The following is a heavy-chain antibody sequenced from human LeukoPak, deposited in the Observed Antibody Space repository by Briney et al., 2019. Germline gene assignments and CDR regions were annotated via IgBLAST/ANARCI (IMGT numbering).Heavy chain of an antibody. V-gene: IGHV3-7*01. CDR3: AKEGYYYNCWDAVDV. CDR1: GFTFRSYW. Sequence: AGSLRLSCAASGFTFRSYWMSWVHQAAGKGLEWVANTKQDGSEKYYVDSVKGRFTISRDNARNSLYLQMKGMTVEDTAVYHNAKEGYYYNCWDAVDVWGQGTMVTVSS. J-gene: IGHJ3*01. D-gene: IGHD3-22*01. CDR2: TKQDGSEK.